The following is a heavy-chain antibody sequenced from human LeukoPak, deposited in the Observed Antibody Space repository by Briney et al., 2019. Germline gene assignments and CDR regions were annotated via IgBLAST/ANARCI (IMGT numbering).Heavy chain of an antibody. J-gene: IGHJ3*02. CDR1: GFTFNSYA. D-gene: IGHD3-22*01. CDR2: ISGSGGST. CDR3: AKAPYYYDSSGYYFYAFDI. V-gene: IGHV3-23*01. Sequence: GGSLRLSCAASGFTFNSYAMSWVRQAAVEGLEWVSAISGSGGSTYYADSVKGRFTISRDNSKNTLYLQMNSLRAEDTAVYYCAKAPYYYDSSGYYFYAFDIWGQGTMVTVSS.